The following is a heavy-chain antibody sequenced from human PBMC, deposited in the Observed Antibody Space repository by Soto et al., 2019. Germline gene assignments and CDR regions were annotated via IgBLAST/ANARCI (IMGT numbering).Heavy chain of an antibody. D-gene: IGHD1-26*01. V-gene: IGHV1-69*04. Sequence: SVKVSCKASGGTFSSYAISWVRQAPGQGLEWMGMINPSGGTANYAQKFQGRVTMTRDTSTSTAYMELSSLRSEDTAVYYCARIVGATHFDYWGQGTLVTVSS. CDR1: GGTFSSYA. CDR3: ARIVGATHFDY. J-gene: IGHJ4*02. CDR2: INPSGGTA.